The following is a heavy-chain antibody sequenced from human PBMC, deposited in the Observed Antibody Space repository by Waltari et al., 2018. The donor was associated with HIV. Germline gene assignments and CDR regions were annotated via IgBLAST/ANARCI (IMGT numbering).Heavy chain of an antibody. V-gene: IGHV4-59*08. J-gene: IGHJ6*02. Sequence: QVQLQESGPGLVKPSETLSLIRTVPGGSIAYYYWRWIRQPSGRGLEWIGYIYYSGSTNYNPSLKSRVTMSVDTSKNQVSLNLSSVTAADTAVYYCARQGCTSTSCQRRGGMDVWGQGTSVSVSS. D-gene: IGHD2-2*01. CDR3: ARQGCTSTSCQRRGGMDV. CDR2: IYYSGST. CDR1: GGSIAYYY.